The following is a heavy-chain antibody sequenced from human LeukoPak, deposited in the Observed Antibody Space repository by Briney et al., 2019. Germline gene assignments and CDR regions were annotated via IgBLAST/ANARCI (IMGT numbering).Heavy chain of an antibody. V-gene: IGHV3-7*01. CDR1: GFTFSDFW. D-gene: IGHD1-1*01. CDR2: TNEAGGDK. Sequence: GGSLRLSCAASGFTFSDFWMSWVRQAPGKGLECVASTNEAGGDKLYVDSVKGRFTISRDNSKNSLSLQMNSLTAEDTAIYYCAIATTGRGAFGSWGQGALVSVSS. CDR3: AIATTGRGAFGS. J-gene: IGHJ4*02.